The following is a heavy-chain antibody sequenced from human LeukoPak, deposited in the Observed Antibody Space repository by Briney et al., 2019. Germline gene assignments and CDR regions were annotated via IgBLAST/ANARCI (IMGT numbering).Heavy chain of an antibody. CDR2: IYYSGST. J-gene: IGHJ4*02. CDR1: GGSISSGGYY. CDR3: ARDNTAMDDSFDY. Sequence: SETLSLTCTVSGGSISSGGYYWSWIRQHPGKGLEWIGYIYYSGSTYYNPSLKSRVTISVDTSKNQFSLKLSSVTAADTAVYYCARDNTAMDDSFDYWGQGTPVTVSS. V-gene: IGHV4-31*03. D-gene: IGHD5-18*01.